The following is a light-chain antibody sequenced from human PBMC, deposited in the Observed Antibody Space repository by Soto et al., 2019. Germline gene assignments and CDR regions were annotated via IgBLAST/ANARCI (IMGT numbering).Light chain of an antibody. V-gene: IGKV1-12*01. J-gene: IGKJ4*01. Sequence: DIQLTQSPSSVSASVGDRLTITCRARQDISSWLAWYQQKPGKAPKLLISAASSLQSGDPSRLSGSGSGTDFTLSISSLQPEDFATYYCQQANRLPVTFGGGTKVEI. CDR3: QQANRLPVT. CDR2: AAS. CDR1: QDISSW.